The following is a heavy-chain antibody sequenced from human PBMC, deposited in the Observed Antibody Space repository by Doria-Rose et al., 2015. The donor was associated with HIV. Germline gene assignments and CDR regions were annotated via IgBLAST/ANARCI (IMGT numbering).Heavy chain of an antibody. CDR3: ARIKSSRWYHKYYFDF. V-gene: IGHV2-26*01. D-gene: IGHD6-13*01. Sequence: SGPVLVKPTETLTLTCTVSGVSLSSPGMGVSWIRQPPGKALEWLANILSDDERSYKTSLESRLTIPRGTSKSQVVLTMTDMDPVDTATYYCARIKSSRWYHKYYFDFWGQGTLVIVSA. J-gene: IGHJ4*02. CDR2: ILSDDER. CDR1: GVSLSSPGMG.